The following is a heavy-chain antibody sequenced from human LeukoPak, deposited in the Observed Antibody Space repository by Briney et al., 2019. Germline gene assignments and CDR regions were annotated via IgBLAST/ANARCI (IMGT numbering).Heavy chain of an antibody. Sequence: PSETLSLTCTVSGGSISSYYWSWIRQPPGRRLEWIGYISYSGNTNYNPSLRSRVTISVDTSKNQFSLKLSSVTAADTAVYYCARGAVWYVVVTTYRGNYFDYWGQGTLVTVSS. D-gene: IGHD2-21*02. J-gene: IGHJ4*02. CDR1: GGSISSYY. CDR3: ARGAVWYVVVTTYRGNYFDY. V-gene: IGHV4-59*12. CDR2: ISYSGNT.